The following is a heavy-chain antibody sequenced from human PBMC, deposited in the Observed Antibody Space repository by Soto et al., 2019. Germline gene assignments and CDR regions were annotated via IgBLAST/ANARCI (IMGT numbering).Heavy chain of an antibody. CDR2: ISPYNGNT. D-gene: IGHD2-21*02. V-gene: IGHV1-18*01. J-gene: IGHJ4*02. Sequence: QVQLVQSGAEVKKPGASVKVSCKASGYTFTSYGISWVRQAPGQGLEWMGWISPYNGNTSYAQKLQGRVTMTTDTSPSTAYMDLRRLRADDTAVYHFARGPYGDRYFDYWGQGTLVTVSS. CDR1: GYTFTSYG. CDR3: ARGPYGDRYFDY.